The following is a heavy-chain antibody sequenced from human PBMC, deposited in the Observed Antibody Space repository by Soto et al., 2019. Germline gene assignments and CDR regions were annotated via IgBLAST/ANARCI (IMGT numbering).Heavy chain of an antibody. V-gene: IGHV1-18*04. J-gene: IGHJ4*02. D-gene: IGHD3-3*01. Sequence: VASVKVSCKASGYTFTSYGISWVRQAPGQGLEWMGWISAYNGNTNYAQKLQGRVTMTTDTSTSTAYMELRSLRSDDTAVYYCARGDYDFWSGYYKYFDYWGRGTLVTVSS. CDR2: ISAYNGNT. CDR3: ARGDYDFWSGYYKYFDY. CDR1: GYTFTSYG.